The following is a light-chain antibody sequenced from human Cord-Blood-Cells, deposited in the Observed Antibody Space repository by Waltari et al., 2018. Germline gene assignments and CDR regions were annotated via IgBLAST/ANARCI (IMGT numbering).Light chain of an antibody. J-gene: IGLJ3*02. CDR1: SSDVGSYNL. CDR2: EGS. Sequence: QSALTQPASVSGSPGQSITISCTGTSSDVGSYNLVPWYQQHPGKAPKIMIYEGSKRPSGVSNRFAGSKSGNTASLTISGLQAEDEADYYCCSYAGSSTFGVFGGGTKLTVL. V-gene: IGLV2-23*03. CDR3: CSYAGSSTFGV.